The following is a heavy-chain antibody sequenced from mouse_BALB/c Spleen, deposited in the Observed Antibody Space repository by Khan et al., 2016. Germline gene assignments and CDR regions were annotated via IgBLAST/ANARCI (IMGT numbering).Heavy chain of an antibody. J-gene: IGHJ2*01. V-gene: IGHV3-2*02. CDR3: TSHSYGSSFFDY. Sequence: EVQLQESGPGLVKPSQSLSLTCTVTGYSITSGYAWNWIRQFPGNKLEGMGYINYSGSTTYNHSLKSQISITRDTSKKQFFLKLKFVTTESTATCYCTSHSYGSSFFDYWRQGCTLSVAS. CDR1: GYSITSGYA. CDR2: INYSGST. D-gene: IGHD1-1*01.